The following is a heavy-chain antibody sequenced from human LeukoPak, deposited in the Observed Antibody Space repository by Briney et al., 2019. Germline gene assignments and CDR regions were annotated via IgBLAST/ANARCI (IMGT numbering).Heavy chain of an antibody. CDR3: TRNNGNWGTFDF. CDR1: GFSFGSYG. D-gene: IGHD3-16*01. CDR2: EYYDGSKR. Sequence: PGGSLRLSCAASGFSFGSYGMHWVRQAPGKGLEWVAVEYYDGSKRNYADSMKGRFTISRDNSKNTLPLEINNLRADDTAVYYCTRNNGNWGTFDFWGQGTLVIVSS. J-gene: IGHJ4*02. V-gene: IGHV3-33*01.